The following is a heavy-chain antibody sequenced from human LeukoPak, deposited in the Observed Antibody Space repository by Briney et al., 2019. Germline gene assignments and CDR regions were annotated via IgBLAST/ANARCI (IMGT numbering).Heavy chain of an antibody. V-gene: IGHV3-21*04. CDR1: GFTFSSYS. J-gene: IGHJ6*03. CDR3: ARGFLAYYYYMDV. CDR2: IGGSSTSL. D-gene: IGHD3-3*01. Sequence: GGSLRLSCAASGFTFSSYSMNWVRQAPGEGLEWVSSIGGSSTSLYYADSLKGRFTISRDNAKNSLYLQLNSLRSEDTAVYYCARGFLAYYYYMDVWGKGTTVTVSS.